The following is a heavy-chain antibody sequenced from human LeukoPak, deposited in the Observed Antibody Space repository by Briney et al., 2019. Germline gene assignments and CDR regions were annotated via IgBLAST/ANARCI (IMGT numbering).Heavy chain of an antibody. V-gene: IGHV4-59*01. CDR1: GGSISSYY. Sequence: SETLSLTCTVSGGSISSYYWSWIRQPPGKGLEWIGYIYYSGNTNYNPSLKSRVTISVDTSKNQFSLKLSSVTAADTAVYYCAREIWFGELYFDLWGRGTLVTVSS. CDR3: AREIWFGELYFDL. CDR2: IYYSGNT. D-gene: IGHD3-10*01. J-gene: IGHJ2*01.